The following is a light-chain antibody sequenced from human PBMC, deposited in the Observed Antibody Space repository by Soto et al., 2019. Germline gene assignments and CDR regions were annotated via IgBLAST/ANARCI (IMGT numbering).Light chain of an antibody. CDR1: SSDIGTYNP. CDR3: CSFTSRSTV. J-gene: IGLJ2*01. CDR2: EDS. Sequence: QSALTQPASVSGSPGQSITISCTGTSSDIGTYNPVSWYQQHPGKAPKLVIYEDSKRPSGVSRRFSGSKSGNTASLTMSGLQAEDEAVYYCCSFTSRSTVFGGGTKLTVL. V-gene: IGLV2-23*01.